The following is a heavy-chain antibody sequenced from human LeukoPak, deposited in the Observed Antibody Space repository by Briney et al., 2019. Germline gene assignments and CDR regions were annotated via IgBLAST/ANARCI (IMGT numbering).Heavy chain of an antibody. V-gene: IGHV4-34*01. Sequence: SETLSLTCGVYGGSFSGHYWSWIRQPPGKGLEWIGENNDSGSTNYNPSLKSRVTISVDTSKNHFSLKLGSVTAADTAVYYCARGRRQWLVPPSDYYFYLDVWGKGTTVTVSS. CDR1: GGSFSGHY. J-gene: IGHJ6*03. CDR2: NNDSGST. D-gene: IGHD6-19*01. CDR3: ARGRRQWLVPPSDYYFYLDV.